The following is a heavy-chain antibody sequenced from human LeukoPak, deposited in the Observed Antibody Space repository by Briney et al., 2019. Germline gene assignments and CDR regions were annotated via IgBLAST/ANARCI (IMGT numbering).Heavy chain of an antibody. J-gene: IGHJ4*02. CDR3: ARAATKKALGYCSGGSCYPAGY. CDR2: INPNSGGT. D-gene: IGHD2-15*01. CDR1: GYTFTGYY. Sequence: GASVKVSCKASGYTFTGYYMHWVRQAPGQGLEWMGWINPNSGGTNYAQKFRGRVTMTRDTSISTAYMELSRLRSDDTAVYYCARAATKKALGYCSGGSCYPAGYWGQGTLVTVSS. V-gene: IGHV1-2*02.